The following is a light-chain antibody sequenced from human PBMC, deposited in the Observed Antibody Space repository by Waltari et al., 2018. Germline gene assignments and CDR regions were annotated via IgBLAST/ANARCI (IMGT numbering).Light chain of an antibody. V-gene: IGKV1-5*03. Sequence: DIQMTQSPSTLSASVGDRVTITCRASQSIGRWLAWYQHKPGTAPKLLIYRTSSLESGVPSRFSGSGSGTDFTLTISSLQPDDSATYYCQQYNSPPWTFGQGTKVEIK. CDR3: QQYNSPPWT. CDR1: QSIGRW. CDR2: RTS. J-gene: IGKJ1*01.